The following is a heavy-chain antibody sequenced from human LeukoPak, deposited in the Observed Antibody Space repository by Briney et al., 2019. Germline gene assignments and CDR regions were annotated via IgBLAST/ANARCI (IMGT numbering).Heavy chain of an antibody. CDR2: IGIRGDT. CDR1: GFTFIDYD. D-gene: IGHD6-19*01. CDR3: ARGRIQVSGIDEFDY. J-gene: IGHJ4*02. Sequence: GGSLRLSCAASGFTFIDYDMHWVRQVLGKGLEWVSAIGIRGDTHYSGSVKGRFTISRENAESSLYLQMNSLRAEDTAVYYCARGRIQVSGIDEFDYWGQGTLVTVSS. V-gene: IGHV3-13*01.